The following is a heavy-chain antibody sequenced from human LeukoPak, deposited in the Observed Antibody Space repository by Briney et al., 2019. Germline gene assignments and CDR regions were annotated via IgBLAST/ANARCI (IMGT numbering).Heavy chain of an antibody. CDR1: GFPFTNAW. CDR3: VKRTGTGSWKGSFDY. CDR2: IKSETDGGTK. D-gene: IGHD6-13*01. Sequence: TGGSLRLSCAASGFPFTNAWMTWVRQAPGKGLEWVARIKSETDGGTKEYAAPVKGRFTISRDNSKSTLYLQMSSLRAEDTAVYYCVKRTGTGSWKGSFDYWGQGTLVTVSS. J-gene: IGHJ4*02. V-gene: IGHV3-15*05.